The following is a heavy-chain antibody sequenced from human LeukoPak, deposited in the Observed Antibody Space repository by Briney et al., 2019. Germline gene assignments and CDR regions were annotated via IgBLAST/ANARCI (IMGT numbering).Heavy chain of an antibody. Sequence: GGSLRLSCAASGFTFSSYSMNWVRQAPGKGLEWVSSTSSSSSYIYYADSVKGRFTISRDNAKNSLYLQMNSLRAEDTAVYYCARDLIADDQLPGWFDPWGQGTLVTVSS. D-gene: IGHD1-1*01. V-gene: IGHV3-21*01. J-gene: IGHJ5*02. CDR2: TSSSSSYI. CDR3: ARDLIADDQLPGWFDP. CDR1: GFTFSSYS.